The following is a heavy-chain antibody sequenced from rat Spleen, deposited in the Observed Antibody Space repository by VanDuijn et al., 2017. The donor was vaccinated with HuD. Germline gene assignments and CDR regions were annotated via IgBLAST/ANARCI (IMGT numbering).Heavy chain of an antibody. D-gene: IGHD5-1*01. CDR3: ATVGPDWEFGY. J-gene: IGHJ2*01. CDR1: GFTFSNYH. CDR2: ISYDGETT. V-gene: IGHV5-25*01. Sequence: EVQLVESGGGLVQPGRSMKLSCAASGFTFSNYHMAWVRQAPKKGLKWVAYISYDGETTYHRNSVTGRFTISRDNAKSTLYLQMDSLRSEDTATYYCATVGPDWEFGYWGQGVMVTVSS.